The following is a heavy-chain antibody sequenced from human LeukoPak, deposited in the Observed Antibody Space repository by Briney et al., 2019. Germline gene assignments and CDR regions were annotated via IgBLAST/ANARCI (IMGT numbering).Heavy chain of an antibody. CDR3: ASGFYVWEVYR. CDR1: GDTRYY. J-gene: IGHJ5*02. Sequence: GASVKVSCKASGDTRYYMHWVRQAPGQGLEWMGVLNPSGGSPTYPHKFQGRVTVARDTSTSTDYMELSSLTSEDTAVYYCASGFYVWEVYRWGQGTLVTVSS. V-gene: IGHV1-46*01. CDR2: LNPSGGSP. D-gene: IGHD1-26*01.